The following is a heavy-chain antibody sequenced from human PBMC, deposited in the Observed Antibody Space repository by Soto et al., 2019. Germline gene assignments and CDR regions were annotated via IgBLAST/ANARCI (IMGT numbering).Heavy chain of an antibody. CDR3: ARDARGAKPHRGDFNYYMDV. J-gene: IGHJ6*03. V-gene: IGHV1-2*04. CDR1: GYTFTGYY. D-gene: IGHD3-10*01. Sequence: ASVKVSCKASGYTFTGYYMHWVRQAPGQGLEWMGWINPNSGGTNYAQKFQGWVTMTRDTSISTAYMELSRLRSDDTAVYYCARDARGAKPHRGDFNYYMDVWGKGTTVTVSS. CDR2: INPNSGGT.